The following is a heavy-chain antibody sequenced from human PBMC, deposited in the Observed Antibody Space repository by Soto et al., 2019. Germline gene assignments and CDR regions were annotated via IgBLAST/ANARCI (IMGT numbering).Heavy chain of an antibody. CDR1: GGSSSSSTYH. V-gene: IGHV4-39*02. CDR3: SSERESASEH. CDR2: TYYTGTT. J-gene: IGHJ4*02. Sequence: QLQLQESGPGLVKPSETLSLTCTVSGGSSSSSTYHWAWIRQPPGTGLEWSASTYYTGTTYYSPSLKIRVTISVDTAKNHFSLKLSSVTAADTAVYYFSSERESASEHWGQGTLGTVSS.